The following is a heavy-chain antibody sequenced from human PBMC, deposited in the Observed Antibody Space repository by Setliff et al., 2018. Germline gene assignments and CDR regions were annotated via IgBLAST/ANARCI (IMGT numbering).Heavy chain of an antibody. Sequence: PSETLSLTCTVYGGSLSNYYWSWIRQPPGKGLEWIVEINHSGSTYYNPSLKGRVTLSVDTTKNQFSLKLTSMTAADTAVYFCARHLLVQGTYHFDYWGQGTQVTVSS. CDR2: INHSGST. CDR3: ARHLLVQGTYHFDY. J-gene: IGHJ4*02. V-gene: IGHV4-34*01. D-gene: IGHD3-10*01. CDR1: GGSLSNYY.